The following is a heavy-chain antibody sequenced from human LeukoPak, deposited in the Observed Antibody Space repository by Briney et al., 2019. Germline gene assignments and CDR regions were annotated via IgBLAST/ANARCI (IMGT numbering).Heavy chain of an antibody. CDR3: ARYCSSTSCYKLFDY. V-gene: IGHV3-66*01. Sequence: GGSLRLSCAASGFTFSSYWMGWVRQAPGKGLERVSVIYSGGSTYYADSVKGRFTISRDNSKNTLYLQMNSLRAEDTAVYYCARYCSSTSCYKLFDYWGQGTLVTVSS. CDR1: GFTFSSYW. D-gene: IGHD2-2*01. CDR2: IYSGGST. J-gene: IGHJ4*02.